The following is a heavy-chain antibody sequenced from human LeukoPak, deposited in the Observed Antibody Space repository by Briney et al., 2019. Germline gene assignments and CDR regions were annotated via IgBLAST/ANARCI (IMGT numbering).Heavy chain of an antibody. D-gene: IGHD1-26*01. J-gene: IGHJ5*02. V-gene: IGHV4-34*01. CDR3: ARDSRASPSNWFDP. Sequence: PSETLSLTCAVYGGSFSGYYWSWIRQPPGKGLEWIGEINHSGDTNYSPSLQSRVTISVDTSKNQFSLKLSSVTAADTALYYCARDSRASPSNWFDPWGQGTLVTVSS. CDR1: GGSFSGYY. CDR2: INHSGDT.